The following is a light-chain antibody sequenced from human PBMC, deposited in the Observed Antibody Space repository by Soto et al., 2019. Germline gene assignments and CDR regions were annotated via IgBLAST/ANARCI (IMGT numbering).Light chain of an antibody. V-gene: IGKV3-15*01. CDR1: QSVSSN. J-gene: IGKJ1*01. CDR3: QQYNNWPPWT. Sequence: ELVMTQAQATLSVAPGERATLSCSARQSVSSNLAWYQQKPGQAPRLLIYGASTRATGIPARFSGSGSGTEFTLTISSLQSEDFAVYYCQQYNNWPPWTFGQGTKVEIK. CDR2: GAS.